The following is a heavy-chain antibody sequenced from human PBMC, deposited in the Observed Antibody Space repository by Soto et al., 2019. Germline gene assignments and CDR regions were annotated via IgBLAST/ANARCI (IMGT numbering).Heavy chain of an antibody. CDR3: ARSDTFDGYCSGGSCSRMVDAFDI. V-gene: IGHV5-51*01. Sequence: GESLKISCKGSGYSFTSYWIGWVRQMPGKGLEWMGIIYPGDSDTRYSPSFQGQVTISADKSISTAYLQWSSLKASDTAMYYCARSDTFDGYCSGGSCSRMVDAFDIWGQGTMVTVSS. CDR1: GYSFTSYW. D-gene: IGHD2-15*01. CDR2: IYPGDSDT. J-gene: IGHJ3*02.